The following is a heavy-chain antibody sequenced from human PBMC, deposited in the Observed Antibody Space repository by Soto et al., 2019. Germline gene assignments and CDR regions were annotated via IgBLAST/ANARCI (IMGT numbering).Heavy chain of an antibody. V-gene: IGHV2-5*02. CDR2: IYWDDDK. Sequence: TIGVAVGWIRQPPGKALEWLALIYWDDDKRYSPSLKSRLTITKDTSKNQVVLTMTNMDPVDKATYYCAHTTSEFGYWGQGTLVTVSS. CDR1: TIGVA. J-gene: IGHJ4*02. CDR3: AHTTSEFGY.